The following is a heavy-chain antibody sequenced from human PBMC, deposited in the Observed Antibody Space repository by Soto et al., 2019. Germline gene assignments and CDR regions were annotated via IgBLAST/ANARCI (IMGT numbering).Heavy chain of an antibody. J-gene: IGHJ3*01. V-gene: IGHV1-2*04. CDR1: GYTFTGYY. D-gene: IGHD3-3*01. CDR3: ARVREGLRFVEGPLFYY. CDR2: INHNSGGT. Sequence: QVKLVQSGAEVKKPGASVKVSCKASGYTFTGYYMHWVRQAPGQGLEWMVWINHNSGGTNYAQKFQGWVTMTRDTSISTAYMELSRLRSDETAVYYCARVREGLRFVEGPLFYYWGQGTMVTVSS.